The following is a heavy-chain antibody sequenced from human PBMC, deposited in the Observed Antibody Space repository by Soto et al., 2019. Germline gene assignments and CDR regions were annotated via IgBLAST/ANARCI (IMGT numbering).Heavy chain of an antibody. CDR1: GFTFSTYG. D-gene: IGHD2-8*01. CDR2: IWYDGTNE. J-gene: IGHJ3*02. Sequence: GGSLRLSCEASGFTFSTYGMHWVRQAPGKGLEWVALIWYDGTNEHYADSVKGRFTISKDNSKNTLYLEMSGLRVEDTAVYYCARETNGGSFDIWGQGTMVTVSS. CDR3: ARETNGGSFDI. V-gene: IGHV3-33*01.